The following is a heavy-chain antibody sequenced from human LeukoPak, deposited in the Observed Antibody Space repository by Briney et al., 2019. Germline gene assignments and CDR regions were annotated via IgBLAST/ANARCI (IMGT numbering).Heavy chain of an antibody. J-gene: IGHJ6*03. CDR3: ARVIAVSSGSCSSSSQYLGVGGYHYSFIDV. CDR2: MYYSGST. CDR1: GGYLSSAGCY. Sequence: SETLSLTCTVSGGYLSSAGCYWSWIRQHPGKGLEWIAYMYYSGSTYSNPSLKSRVTMSLDTSKSHFSVNLKSVTAADTAMYYCARVIAVSSGSCSSSSQYLGVGGYHYSFIDVWGKGTTVAVSS. V-gene: IGHV4-31*03. D-gene: IGHD2-2*01.